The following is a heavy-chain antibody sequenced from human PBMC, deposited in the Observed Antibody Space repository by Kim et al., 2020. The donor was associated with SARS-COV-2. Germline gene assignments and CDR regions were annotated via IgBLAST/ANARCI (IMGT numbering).Heavy chain of an antibody. V-gene: IGHV1-46*01. CDR1: GYTFTSHF. D-gene: IGHD3-10*01. J-gene: IGHJ5*02. CDR3: ARGNGPGANWFDP. CDR2: INTNNGNG. Sequence: ASVKVSCKGSGYTFTSHFMNWVRQAPGQGLEWMGIINTNNGNGIYAQKFQGRFTMTRDTSTTTVYMELTSLISDDTAMYYCARGNGPGANWFDPWGQGTLVTVSS.